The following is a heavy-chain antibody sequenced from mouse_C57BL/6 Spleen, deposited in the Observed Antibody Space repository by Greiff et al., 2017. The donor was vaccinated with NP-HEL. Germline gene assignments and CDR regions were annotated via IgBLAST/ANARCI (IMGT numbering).Heavy chain of an antibody. Sequence: VQLKESGPGLVKPSQSLSLTCSVTCYSITSGYYWNWIRQFPGNKLEWMGYISYDGSNNYNPSLKNRISLTRDTSKNQFFLKLNSVTTEDTATYYCAIYYYGSSYWYFDVWGTGTTVTVSS. CDR2: ISYDGSN. D-gene: IGHD1-1*01. J-gene: IGHJ1*03. V-gene: IGHV3-6*01. CDR1: CYSITSGYY. CDR3: AIYYYGSSYWYFDV.